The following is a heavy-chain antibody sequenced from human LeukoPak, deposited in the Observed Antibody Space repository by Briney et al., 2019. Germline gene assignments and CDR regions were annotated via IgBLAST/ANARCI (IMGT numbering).Heavy chain of an antibody. CDR1: GFTFSSYW. CDR2: IKQDGSEK. CDR3: ARVDTAMVKEYYYYYYMDV. J-gene: IGHJ6*03. Sequence: GGSLRLSCAASGFTFSSYWMSWVRRAPGKGLEWVANIKQDGSEKYYVDSVKGRFTISRDNAKNSLYLQMNSLRAEDTAVYYCARVDTAMVKEYYYYYYMDVWGKGTTVTVSS. D-gene: IGHD5-18*01. V-gene: IGHV3-7*01.